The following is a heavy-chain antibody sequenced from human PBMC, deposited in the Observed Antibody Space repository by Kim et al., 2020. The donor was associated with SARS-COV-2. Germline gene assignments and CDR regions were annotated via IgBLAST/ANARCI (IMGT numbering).Heavy chain of an antibody. V-gene: IGHV3-21*01. CDR3: ARHIQLYDY. D-gene: IGHD5-18*01. Sequence: SYISYADSVKGRFTISRDNAKNSLYLQMNSLRAEDTAVYYCARHIQLYDYWGQGTLVTVSS. J-gene: IGHJ4*02. CDR2: SYI.